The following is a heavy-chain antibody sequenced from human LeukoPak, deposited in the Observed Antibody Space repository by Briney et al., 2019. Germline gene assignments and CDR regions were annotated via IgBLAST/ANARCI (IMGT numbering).Heavy chain of an antibody. D-gene: IGHD3-22*01. J-gene: IGHJ3*02. V-gene: IGHV3-23*01. CDR2: ISGSGGST. CDR3: AYHYYDSSGYPDAFDI. CDR1: GFTFSSYA. Sequence: GGSLRLSCAASGFTFSSYAMSWVRQAPGKGLEWFSAISGSGGSTYYADSVKGRFTISRDNSKNTLYLQMNSLRAGDTAVYYCAYHYYDSSGYPDAFDIWGQGTMVTVSS.